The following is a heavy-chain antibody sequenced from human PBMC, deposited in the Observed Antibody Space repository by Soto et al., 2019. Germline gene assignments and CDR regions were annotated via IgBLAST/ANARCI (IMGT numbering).Heavy chain of an antibody. CDR3: ARLKTSTIFGVVIRGAFDI. D-gene: IGHD3-3*01. Sequence: GESLKISCKGSGYSFTSYWISWVRQMPGKGLEWMGRIDPSDSYTNYSPSFQGHVTISADKSISTAYLQWSSLKASDTAMYYCARLKTSTIFGVVIRGAFDIWGQGTMVTVSS. CDR2: IDPSDSYT. V-gene: IGHV5-10-1*01. CDR1: GYSFTSYW. J-gene: IGHJ3*02.